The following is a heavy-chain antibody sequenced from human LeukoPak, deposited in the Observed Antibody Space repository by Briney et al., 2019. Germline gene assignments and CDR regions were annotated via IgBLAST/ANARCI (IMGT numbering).Heavy chain of an antibody. D-gene: IGHD2-2*02. CDR1: GGSISSYY. CDR2: IYYSGST. Sequence: PSETLSLTCTVSGGSISSYYWSWIRQPPGKGLEWIGYIYYSGSTYYNPSLKSRVTISVDTSKNQFSLKLSSVTAADTAVYYCAREPAAISGAAFDIWGQGTMVTVSS. CDR3: AREPAAISGAAFDI. J-gene: IGHJ3*02. V-gene: IGHV4-59*12.